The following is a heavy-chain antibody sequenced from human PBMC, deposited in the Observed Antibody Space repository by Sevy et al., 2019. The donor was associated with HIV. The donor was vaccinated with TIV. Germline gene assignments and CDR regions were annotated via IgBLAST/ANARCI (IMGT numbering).Heavy chain of an antibody. J-gene: IGHJ4*02. D-gene: IGHD1-26*01. CDR1: GFTFSNFW. V-gene: IGHV3-7*01. CDR2: IKEDGGEK. Sequence: GGSLRLSCAASGFTFSNFWMGWVRQAPGKGLEWVANIKEDGGEKYYVHSVKGRFTISRDKTKNSLYLQMTSLRAEDTAIYYCARDTSGSHSSTGGLDYWGQGTLVTVSS. CDR3: ARDTSGSHSSTGGLDY.